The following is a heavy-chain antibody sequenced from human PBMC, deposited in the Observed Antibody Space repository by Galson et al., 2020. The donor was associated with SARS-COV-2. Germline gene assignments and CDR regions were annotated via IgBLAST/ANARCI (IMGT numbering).Heavy chain of an antibody. Sequence: QLGESLKISCAASGFTFSSYGMHWVRQAPGKGLEWVAVIWYDGSNKYYADSVKGRFTISRDNSKNTLYLQMNSLRAEDTAVYYCARDFGTYYYDSSGYYSWGQGTLVTVSS. D-gene: IGHD3-22*01. J-gene: IGHJ4*02. V-gene: IGHV3-33*01. CDR3: ARDFGTYYYDSSGYYS. CDR2: IWYDGSNK. CDR1: GFTFSSYG.